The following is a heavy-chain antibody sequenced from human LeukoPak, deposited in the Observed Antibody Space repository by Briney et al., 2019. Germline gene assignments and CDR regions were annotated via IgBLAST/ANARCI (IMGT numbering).Heavy chain of an antibody. D-gene: IGHD6-19*01. CDR3: AKVIFSGSGIDYDAFDI. CDR1: GFTFDDYA. Sequence: GGSLRLSCAASGFTFDDYAMHWVRQAPGKGLEWVSGISWNSGSIGYADSVKGRFTISRDNAKNSLYLQMNSLRAEDTALYYCAKVIFSGSGIDYDAFDIWGQGQWSPSLQ. CDR2: ISWNSGSI. V-gene: IGHV3-9*01. J-gene: IGHJ3*02.